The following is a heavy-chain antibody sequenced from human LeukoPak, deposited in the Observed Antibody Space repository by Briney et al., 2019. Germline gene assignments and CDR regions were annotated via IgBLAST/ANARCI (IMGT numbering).Heavy chain of an antibody. CDR3: ARDSIAAAGNEFNWFDP. Sequence: GGSLRLSCAASGFTFSSYSMNWARQAPGKGLEWVSYISSSSSTIYYADSVKGRFTISRDNAKNSLYLQMNSLRAEDTAVYYCARDSIAAAGNEFNWFDPWGQGTLVTVSS. CDR1: GFTFSSYS. V-gene: IGHV3-48*04. J-gene: IGHJ5*02. D-gene: IGHD6-13*01. CDR2: ISSSSSTI.